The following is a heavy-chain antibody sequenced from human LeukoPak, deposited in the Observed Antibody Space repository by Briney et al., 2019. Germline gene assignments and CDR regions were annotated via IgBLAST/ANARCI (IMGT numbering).Heavy chain of an antibody. CDR2: ISAYNGNT. J-gene: IGHJ4*02. Sequence: GATVKVSCKASGYTFTSYGISWVRQAPGQGLEWMGWISAYNGNTNYAQKLRGRVTMTTDTSTSTAYMELRSLRSDDTAVYYCARELLDYYDSSGYPPDYWGQGTLVTVSS. CDR1: GYTFTSYG. D-gene: IGHD3-22*01. V-gene: IGHV1-18*01. CDR3: ARELLDYYDSSGYPPDY.